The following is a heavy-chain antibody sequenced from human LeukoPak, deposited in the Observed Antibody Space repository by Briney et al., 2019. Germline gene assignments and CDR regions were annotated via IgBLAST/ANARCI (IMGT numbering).Heavy chain of an antibody. J-gene: IGHJ4*02. CDR2: INPDSGAT. V-gene: IGHV1-2*02. Sequence: ASVKVSCKASGYTFTDYYVHWVRQAPGQGLEWLGWINPDSGATNFAQRFQGRVTMTKDTSVNTAHMELNNLRSDDTAVYYCARDLCHGGSCFHFDSWGQGTLVTVYS. CDR1: GYTFTDYY. CDR3: ARDLCHGGSCFHFDS. D-gene: IGHD2-15*01.